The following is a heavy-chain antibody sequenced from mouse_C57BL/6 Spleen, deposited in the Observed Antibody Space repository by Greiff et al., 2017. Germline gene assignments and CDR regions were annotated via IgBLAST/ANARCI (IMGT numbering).Heavy chain of an antibody. V-gene: IGHV1-64*01. CDR3: ARDRYYGSRDWYFDV. Sequence: VQLQQPGAELVKPGASVKLSCKASGYTFTSYWMHWVKQRPGQGLEWIGMIHPNSGSTNYNEKFKSKATLTVDKSSSTAYMQLSSLTSEDSAVYYCARDRYYGSRDWYFDVWGTGTTVTVSS. D-gene: IGHD1-1*01. CDR1: GYTFTSYW. CDR2: IHPNSGST. J-gene: IGHJ1*03.